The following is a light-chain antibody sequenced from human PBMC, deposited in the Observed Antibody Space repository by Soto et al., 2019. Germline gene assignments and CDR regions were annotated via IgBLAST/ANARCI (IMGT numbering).Light chain of an antibody. CDR1: QSVTSSY. Sequence: ESVLTQSPGTLSLSPGERATISCMASQSVTSSYFAWYQQKPGHDPRLVIYRASSRATGIPDRFSGSWSGTDFTLTIRRLEPEDFAVYYCQQYGSSPPRHTFGGGTKVEIK. J-gene: IGKJ4*01. V-gene: IGKV3-20*01. CDR3: QQYGSSPPRHT. CDR2: RAS.